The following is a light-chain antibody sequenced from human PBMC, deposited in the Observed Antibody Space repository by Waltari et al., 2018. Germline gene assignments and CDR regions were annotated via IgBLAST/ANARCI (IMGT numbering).Light chain of an antibody. CDR1: QRVLFNSNNNNY. V-gene: IGKV4-1*01. CDR2: WAS. J-gene: IGKJ2*01. CDR3: QQSYSIPYT. Sequence: DIVMTQSPDSLAVSLGERATINCKSSQRVLFNSNNNNYLAWYQQKSGQPPNLLIYWASTRRSGVPDRFSGSGSGTDFTLTISSLQAEDFATYYCQQSYSIPYTFGQGTKLEIK.